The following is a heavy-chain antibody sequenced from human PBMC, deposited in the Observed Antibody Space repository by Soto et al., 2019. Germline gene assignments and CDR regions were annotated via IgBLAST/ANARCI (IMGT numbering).Heavy chain of an antibody. CDR1: GFICSSYD. J-gene: IGHJ3*02. CDR3: AKATATGGGAFEI. Sequence: PGGSLRLSCAVSGFICSSYDMSWVRQAPGKGLEWVSTILVGGSTHYEDSVKGRFTISRDTSKNTVYLQMNSLTAGGTAVYYCAKATATGGGAFEICGQGTMVTVSS. V-gene: IGHV3-23*01. D-gene: IGHD2-8*02. CDR2: ILVGGST.